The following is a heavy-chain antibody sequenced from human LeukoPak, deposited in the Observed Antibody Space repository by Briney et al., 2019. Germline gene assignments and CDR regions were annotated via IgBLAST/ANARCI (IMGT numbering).Heavy chain of an antibody. Sequence: KPSETLSLTCAVSGYSISSGYYWGWIRQPPGKGLEWIGSIYHSGGTYYNPSLKSRVTISVDTSKNQFSLKLSSVTAADTAVYYCAAYCSGGSCYSDSDYWGQGTLVTVSS. CDR1: GYSISSGYY. J-gene: IGHJ4*02. V-gene: IGHV4-38-2*01. CDR3: AAYCSGGSCYSDSDY. D-gene: IGHD2-15*01. CDR2: IYHSGGT.